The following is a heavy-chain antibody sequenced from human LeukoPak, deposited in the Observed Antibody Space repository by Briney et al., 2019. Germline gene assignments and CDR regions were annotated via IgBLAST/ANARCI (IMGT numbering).Heavy chain of an antibody. Sequence: GGSLRLSCAASGFTLTSHGLGWVRQSPGRGLHWVSALSGGSGITNYADSVKGRFTISRDNSKNMLYLQMSGLRAEDTAVYYCARTLTGTPRNFDYWGQGTLVTVSS. CDR2: LSGGSGIT. V-gene: IGHV3-23*01. J-gene: IGHJ4*02. CDR1: GFTLTSHG. D-gene: IGHD7-27*01. CDR3: ARTLTGTPRNFDY.